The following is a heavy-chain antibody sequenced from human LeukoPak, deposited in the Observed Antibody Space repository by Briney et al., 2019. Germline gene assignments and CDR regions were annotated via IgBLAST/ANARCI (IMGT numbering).Heavy chain of an antibody. J-gene: IGHJ6*02. CDR2: IYYSGST. D-gene: IGHD1-26*01. CDR1: GVSISSYY. Sequence: SETLSLTCTVSGVSISSYYWSWLRQPPGKGLEWVGYIYYSGSTNYNPSLKSRVTISVNTSKNQFSLKLSSVTAADTAVYYCARDNGSYDYYYYGMDVWGQGTTVTVSS. CDR3: ARDNGSYDYYYYGMDV. V-gene: IGHV4-59*01.